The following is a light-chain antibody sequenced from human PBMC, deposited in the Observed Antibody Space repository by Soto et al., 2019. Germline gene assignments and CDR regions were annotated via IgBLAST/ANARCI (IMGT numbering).Light chain of an antibody. CDR2: AAS. Sequence: DIQTTQSLTALAASVGDRVTITCLASQDIAGYLAWYQHKPGRAPELLIHAASSLQSGVPSRFSGSGSGTDFTLTINSLQPEDFATYYCQQAYSFPITFGQGTRLEIK. V-gene: IGKV1-12*01. CDR3: QQAYSFPIT. CDR1: QDIAGY. J-gene: IGKJ5*01.